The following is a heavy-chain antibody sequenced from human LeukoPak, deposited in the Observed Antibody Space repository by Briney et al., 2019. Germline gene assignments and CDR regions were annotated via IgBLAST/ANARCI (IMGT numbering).Heavy chain of an antibody. V-gene: IGHV3-21*01. J-gene: IGHJ4*02. D-gene: IGHD1-26*01. CDR1: GFTFNNYS. CDR2: ISSSSTYI. CDR3: ARDSGIYRTIDY. Sequence: PGGSLRLSCVASGFTFNNYSMNWVRQAPGKGLEWVSSISSSSTYIYHADSVKGRFTISRDSARNSLYLQMNSLRAEDTAVYYCARDSGIYRTIDYWGQGTLVTVSS.